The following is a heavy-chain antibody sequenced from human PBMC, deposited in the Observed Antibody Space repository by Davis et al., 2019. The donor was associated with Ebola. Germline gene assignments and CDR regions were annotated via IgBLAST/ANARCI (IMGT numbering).Heavy chain of an antibody. CDR1: GFIFSNYW. CDR3: AREYEDVLGFLEWGKKRDYYAMDV. Sequence: GESLKISCAASGFIFSNYWTSWVRQAPGKGLEWVANIKQDGSTKYYVDSVKGRFTISRDNAKNSLDLQMNSLRAEDTAVYYCAREYEDVLGFLEWGKKRDYYAMDVWGQGTTVTVSS. CDR2: IKQDGSTK. J-gene: IGHJ6*02. V-gene: IGHV3-7*01. D-gene: IGHD3-3*01.